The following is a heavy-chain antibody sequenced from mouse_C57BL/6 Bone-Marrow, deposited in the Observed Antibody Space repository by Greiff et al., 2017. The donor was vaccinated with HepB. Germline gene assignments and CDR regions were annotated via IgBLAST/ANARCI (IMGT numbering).Heavy chain of an antibody. J-gene: IGHJ3*01. V-gene: IGHV1-5*01. Sequence: VQLKQSGTVLARPGASVKMSCKTSGYTFTSYWMHWVKQRPGQGLEWIGAIYPGNSDTSYNQKFKGKAKLTAVTSASTAYMELSSLTNEDSAVYYCTSGNYYGSRGGFAYWGQGTLVTVSA. CDR1: GYTFTSYW. CDR2: IYPGNSDT. CDR3: TSGNYYGSRGGFAY. D-gene: IGHD1-1*01.